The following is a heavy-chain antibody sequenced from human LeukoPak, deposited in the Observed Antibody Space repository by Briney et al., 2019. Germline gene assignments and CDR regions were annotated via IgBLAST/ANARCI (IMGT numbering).Heavy chain of an antibody. V-gene: IGHV3-23*01. Sequence: PGGSLRLSCAASGFTFSSCAMTWVRQAPGKGLQWVSSISASGGSTYYADSMEGRFTISRDNSKNTVYLQMNGLRAEDTALYYCAKGGGANRVTTNYFDYWGQGTLVTVSA. J-gene: IGHJ4*02. CDR2: ISASGGST. D-gene: IGHD4-17*01. CDR3: AKGGGANRVTTNYFDY. CDR1: GFTFSSCA.